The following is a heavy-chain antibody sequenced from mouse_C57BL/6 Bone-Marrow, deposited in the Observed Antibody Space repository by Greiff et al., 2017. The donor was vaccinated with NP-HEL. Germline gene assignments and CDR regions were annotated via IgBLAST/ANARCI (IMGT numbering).Heavy chain of an antibody. CDR1: GYTFTSYW. J-gene: IGHJ3*01. Sequence: QVQLKQPGAELVKPGASVKLSCKASGYTFTSYWMQWVKQRPGQGLEWIGEIDPSDSYTNYNQKFKGKATLTVDTSSSTAYMQVSSLTSEDSAVYYCARYDYWGQGTLVTVSA. CDR3: ARYDY. V-gene: IGHV1-50*01. D-gene: IGHD2-3*01. CDR2: IDPSDSYT.